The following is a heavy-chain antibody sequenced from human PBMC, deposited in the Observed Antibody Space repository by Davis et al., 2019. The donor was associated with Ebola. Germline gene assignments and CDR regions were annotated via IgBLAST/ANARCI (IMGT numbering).Heavy chain of an antibody. CDR2: VSAYTGGT. D-gene: IGHD1-26*01. V-gene: IGHV1-18*01. J-gene: IGHJ3*02. Sequence: AASVKVSCKASGYTFTSHGISWVRQAPGQGLEWMGWVSAYTGGTNYAQKFQGRVIMTTDTSTSTAYMELRSLRSDDTAVFYCVTGNYYGFDIWGQGTLVIVSS. CDR1: GYTFTSHG. CDR3: VTGNYYGFDI.